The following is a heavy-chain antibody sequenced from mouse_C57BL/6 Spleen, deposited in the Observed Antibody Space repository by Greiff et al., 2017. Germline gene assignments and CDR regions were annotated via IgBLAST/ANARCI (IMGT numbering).Heavy chain of an antibody. Sequence: VQLQQPGAELVKPGASVKLSCTASGYTFTSYWLHWVKQRPGRGLEWIGRIDPNSGGTTYNEKFKSKATLTVDKPSSTAYMQLSSLTSEDSAVYDCARSVVTTFYYAMDYWGQGTSVTGAS. CDR1: GYTFTSYW. J-gene: IGHJ4*01. D-gene: IGHD2-2*01. CDR3: ARSVVTTFYYAMDY. CDR2: IDPNSGGT. V-gene: IGHV1-72*01.